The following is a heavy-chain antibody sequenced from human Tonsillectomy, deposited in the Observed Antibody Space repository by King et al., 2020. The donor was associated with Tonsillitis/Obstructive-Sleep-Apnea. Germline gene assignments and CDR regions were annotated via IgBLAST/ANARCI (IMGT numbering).Heavy chain of an antibody. J-gene: IGHJ4*02. V-gene: IGHV3-30*18. Sequence: VQLVESGGGVVQPGRSLRLSCAASGFAFSNYGMHWVRQAPGKGLEWLTVISYDGSDINYADSVKGRFTISRDNSKKTLYLQMNSLRAEDTAVYYCAKDAGWLQLRAHVDYWGQGNLVTVSS. D-gene: IGHD5-24*01. CDR2: ISYDGSDI. CDR1: GFAFSNYG. CDR3: AKDAGWLQLRAHVDY.